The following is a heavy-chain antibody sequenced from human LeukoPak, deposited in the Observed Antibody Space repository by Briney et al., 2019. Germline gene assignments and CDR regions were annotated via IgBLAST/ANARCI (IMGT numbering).Heavy chain of an antibody. CDR2: MYTEDVT. V-gene: IGHV3-53*01. CDR3: AGGRGGWYAFES. D-gene: IGHD6-19*01. Sequence: GGSLRLSCAASNFTVSSNYMTWVRQTPGMGLECVSVMYTEDVTYYADSVKGRFTISRDNSKNTLYLQMNSLRTEDTAVYYCAGGRGGWYAFESWGQGTLVTVSS. J-gene: IGHJ4*02. CDR1: NFTVSSNY.